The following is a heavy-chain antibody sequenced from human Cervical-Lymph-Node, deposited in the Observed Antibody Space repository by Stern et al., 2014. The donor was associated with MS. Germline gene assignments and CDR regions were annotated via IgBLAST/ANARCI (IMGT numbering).Heavy chain of an antibody. CDR3: ARQRYFDY. V-gene: IGHV5-51*01. J-gene: IGHJ4*02. CDR2: IFPGGSDI. Sequence: VQLVDSGPEVKRPGESLKISCQASGYTFTSYWIGGVRQMPGKGLEWIAIIFPGGSDIRYSPSFQGQVTISADKSSSTAYLQWNNLKASDTAIYYCARQRYFDYWGQGTLVTVSS. CDR1: GYTFTSYW.